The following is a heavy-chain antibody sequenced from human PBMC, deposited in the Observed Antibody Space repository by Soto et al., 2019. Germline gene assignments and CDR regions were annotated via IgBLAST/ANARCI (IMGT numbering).Heavy chain of an antibody. V-gene: IGHV4-34*01. CDR2: INHSGST. J-gene: IGHJ4*02. D-gene: IGHD6-19*01. Sequence: SDTLSLTCAVYGGSFSGYYWTWIRQPPGTGLEWIGEINHSGSTNYNPSLKSRVTISVDTSKNQFSLKLSSVTAADTAVYYCARSLWDSSGWKNDYWGQGTLVTVSS. CDR3: ARSLWDSSGWKNDY. CDR1: GGSFSGYY.